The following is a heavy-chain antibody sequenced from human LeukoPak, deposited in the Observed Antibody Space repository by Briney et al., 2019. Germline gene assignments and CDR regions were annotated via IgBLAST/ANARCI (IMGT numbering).Heavy chain of an antibody. CDR1: GFTFSVYT. J-gene: IGHJ4*02. Sequence: PGGSLRLSCAASGFTFSVYTMNWVRQAPGKGLEWVSSISSSSSYIYYADSVKGRFTISRDNANNSLYLQMNSLRAEDTAVYYCARTFYGSYLIEYWDQGTLVIVSS. CDR2: ISSSSSYI. D-gene: IGHD1-26*01. V-gene: IGHV3-21*04. CDR3: ARTFYGSYLIEY.